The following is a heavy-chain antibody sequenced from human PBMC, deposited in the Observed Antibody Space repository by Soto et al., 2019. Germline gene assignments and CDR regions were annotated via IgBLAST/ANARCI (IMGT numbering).Heavy chain of an antibody. CDR2: IYYSGST. D-gene: IGHD2-21*02. CDR3: ARVNVVVVTVNGYFDY. Sequence: QVQLQESGPGLVKPSQTLSLTCTVSSGSISSGDYYWSWIRQPPGKGLEWIGYIYYSGSTYYNPSLKSRVTISVDTSKHQFSLKLSSVTAADTAVYYCARVNVVVVTVNGYFDYWGQGTLVTVSS. CDR1: SGSISSGDYY. J-gene: IGHJ4*02. V-gene: IGHV4-30-4*01.